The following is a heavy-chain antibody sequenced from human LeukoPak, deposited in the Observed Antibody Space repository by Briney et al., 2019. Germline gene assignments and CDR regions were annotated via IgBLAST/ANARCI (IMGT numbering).Heavy chain of an antibody. V-gene: IGHV3-23*01. Sequence: GGSLRLSCAASGFTFNNYAMSWVRQAPGKGLEWVSAISGSDAGTYYADSVKGRFTISRDNSKNTLYLQMNSLRAEDTAVYYCAKDGASSSSFDYWGQGTLVTVSS. D-gene: IGHD6-6*01. CDR1: GFTFNNYA. CDR2: ISGSDAGT. CDR3: AKDGASSSSFDY. J-gene: IGHJ4*02.